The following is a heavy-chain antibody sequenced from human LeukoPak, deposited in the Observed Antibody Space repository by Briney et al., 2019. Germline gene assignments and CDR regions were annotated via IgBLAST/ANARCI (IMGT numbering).Heavy chain of an antibody. CDR1: GFTFSSYA. D-gene: IGHD3-3*01. V-gene: IGHV3-30-3*01. CDR2: ISYDGSNK. CDR3: ARDFYDFWSGPLRQSYYYYGMDV. J-gene: IGHJ6*02. Sequence: PGGSLRLSCAASGFTFSSYAMHWVRQAPGKGLEWVAVISYDGSNKYYADSVKGRFTISRDNPKNTLYLQMNSLRAEDTAVYYCARDFYDFWSGPLRQSYYYYGMDVWGQGTTVTVSS.